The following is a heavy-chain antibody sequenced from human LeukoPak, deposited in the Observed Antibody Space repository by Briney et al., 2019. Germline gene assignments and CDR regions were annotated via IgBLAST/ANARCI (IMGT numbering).Heavy chain of an antibody. CDR1: GDSVASNSTA. J-gene: IGHJ3*01. CDR3: ARGGQGDGYSADEAFDF. V-gene: IGHV6-1*01. D-gene: IGHD5-24*01. CDR2: TYYRSKWYN. Sequence: SQTLSLTCVISGDSVASNSTACNWIRQSPSRGLEWLGRTYYRSKWYNDYAVSVKSRITINPDTSKNQFSLQLNSVTPEDTAVYYCARGGQGDGYSADEAFDFWGQGTMVTVS.